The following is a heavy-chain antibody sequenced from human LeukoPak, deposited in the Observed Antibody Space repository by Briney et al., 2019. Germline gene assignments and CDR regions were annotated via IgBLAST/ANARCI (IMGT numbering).Heavy chain of an antibody. CDR3: ARGGRHYYGSGSYYIDY. CDR1: GYTFTSYD. D-gene: IGHD3-10*01. J-gene: IGHJ4*02. V-gene: IGHV1-8*01. Sequence: GASVKVSCKASGYTFTSYDINWVRQATGQGLEWMGWMNPNSGNTGYARKFQGRVTMTRNTSISTAYMELSSLRSEDTAVYYCARGGRHYYGSGSYYIDYWGQGTLVTVSS. CDR2: MNPNSGNT.